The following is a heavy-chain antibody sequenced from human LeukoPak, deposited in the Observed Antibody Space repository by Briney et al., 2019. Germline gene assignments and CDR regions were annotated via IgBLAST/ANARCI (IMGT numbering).Heavy chain of an antibody. CDR3: AREPRSGPKPFPLCY. CDR2: IWYDGSNK. J-gene: IGHJ4*01. CDR1: GFTFSSYG. Sequence: PGGSLRLSCAASGFTFSSYGMHWVRQAPGKGLEWVAVIWYDGSNKYYADSVKGRFTISRDNSKNTLYLQMNSLRAEDTAVYYCAREPRSGPKPFPLCYLGQGNLVTVSS. V-gene: IGHV3-33*01. D-gene: IGHD3-3*01.